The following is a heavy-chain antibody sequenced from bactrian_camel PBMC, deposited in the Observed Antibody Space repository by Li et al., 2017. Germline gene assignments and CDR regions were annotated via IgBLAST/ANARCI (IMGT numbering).Heavy chain of an antibody. CDR3: AADGGNWRSPY. D-gene: IGHD6*01. Sequence: VQLVESGGGSVQAGGSLRLSCAASGYTAQTCSWNWYRQFQGKGRELVSSLFANGGTYYHDSVKGRFTMSRDNAKNTVYLEMNSLKPEDTAVYHCAADGGNWRSPYWGQGTQVTVS. J-gene: IGHJ4*01. V-gene: IGHV3S9*01. CDR1: GYTAQTC. CDR2: LFANGGT.